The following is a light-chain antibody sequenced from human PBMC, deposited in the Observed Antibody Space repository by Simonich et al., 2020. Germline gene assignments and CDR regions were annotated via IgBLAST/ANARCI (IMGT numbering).Light chain of an antibody. CDR3: AAWDDSLSGPV. Sequence: QSVLTQPPSASGTPGQRVTISCSGSSSNIGSNYVYWYQQLPGTAPKLLIYRNNQRPSGVPDRFSCSKSGTSASLAIRGLRSEDGADYYCAAWDDSLSGPVFGGGTKLTVL. J-gene: IGLJ2*01. CDR2: RNN. V-gene: IGLV1-47*01. CDR1: SSNIGSNY.